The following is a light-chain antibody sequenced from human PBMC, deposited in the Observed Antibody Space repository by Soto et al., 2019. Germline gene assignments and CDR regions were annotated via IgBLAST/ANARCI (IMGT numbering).Light chain of an antibody. V-gene: IGKV1-5*03. J-gene: IGKJ1*01. CDR1: QGIRND. CDR3: QQYNTYSWT. CDR2: KAS. Sequence: DIQMNQSPSSLYASVGDRVTITCRASQGIRNDLGWYQQKPGKAPKLLIYKASSLESGVPSRFSGSGSGTEFTLTISSLQPDDFATYCCQQYNTYSWTFGQGTKV.